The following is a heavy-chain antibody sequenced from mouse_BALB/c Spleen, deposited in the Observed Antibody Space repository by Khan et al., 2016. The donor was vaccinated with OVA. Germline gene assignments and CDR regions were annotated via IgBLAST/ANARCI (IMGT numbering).Heavy chain of an antibody. V-gene: IGHV9-3-1*01. Sequence: QIQLVQSGPELKKPGETVKISCKASGYTFTNYGMNWVKQAPGKGLKWMGWINTYTGEPTYADDFKGRFAFSLETSARTAYLQINNLKNEDTASYFCASGGYWYFDFWGAGTTVTVSS. CDR3: ASGGYWYFDF. D-gene: IGHD1-1*02. J-gene: IGHJ1*01. CDR1: GYTFTNYG. CDR2: INTYTGEP.